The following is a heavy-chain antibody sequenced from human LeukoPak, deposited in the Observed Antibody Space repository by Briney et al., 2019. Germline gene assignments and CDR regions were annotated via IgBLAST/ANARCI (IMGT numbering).Heavy chain of an antibody. CDR2: ISSRGVAI. D-gene: IGHD3-22*01. Sequence: GGSLRLSCAASGFSFSDYYMSWIRQAPGKGLEWVSYISSRGVAIYYADSVQGRFTISRDNAKNSLDLQMNSLRAEDTAVYYCARDGGSSGSSFDYWGQGALVTVSS. CDR3: ARDGGSSGSSFDY. V-gene: IGHV3-11*01. J-gene: IGHJ4*02. CDR1: GFSFSDYY.